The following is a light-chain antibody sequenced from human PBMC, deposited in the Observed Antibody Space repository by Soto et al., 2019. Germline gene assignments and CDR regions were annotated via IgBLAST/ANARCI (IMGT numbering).Light chain of an antibody. CDR1: SSNVGTYDL. V-gene: IGLV2-23*01. CDR3: CSFAVGAALV. J-gene: IGLJ2*01. CDR2: EGT. Sequence: QSALTQPASVSASPGQSITISCTGTSSNVGTYDLVSWYQHHPDKAPKLIIYEGTKRPSGISSRFSGSKSGNTASLTISGLQAEGDADYYCCSFAVGAALVFGGGTKVTVL.